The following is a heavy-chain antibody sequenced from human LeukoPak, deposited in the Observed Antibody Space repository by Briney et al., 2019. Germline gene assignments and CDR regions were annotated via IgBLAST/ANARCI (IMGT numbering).Heavy chain of an antibody. CDR2: IWYDGSNK. J-gene: IGHJ4*02. CDR3: ARISYSGSSFDY. Sequence: GGSLRLSCAASGFTFSSYVMHWVRQAPGKGLEWVALIWYDGSNKYYVDSVKGRFTISRDNSKNTLYLQMNSLRAEDTAVYYCARISYSGSSFDYWGQGTLVTVSS. D-gene: IGHD1-26*01. CDR1: GFTFSSYV. V-gene: IGHV3-33*01.